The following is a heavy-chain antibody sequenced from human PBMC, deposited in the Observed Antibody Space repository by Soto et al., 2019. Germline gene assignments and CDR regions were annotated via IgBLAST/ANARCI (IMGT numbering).Heavy chain of an antibody. CDR3: AHSPLGAAPAY. CDR2: IYWNDDK. Sequence: QITLKEAGPTLLKPTQTLTLTCTFSVFSLSARGVGVGWIRQPPGKALECLALIYWNDDKRYSPSLPSRLTITKDASKHHVVFSMTNVDPADTATYYCAHSPLGAAPAYWGQGTLVTVSS. V-gene: IGHV2-5*01. J-gene: IGHJ4*02. CDR1: VFSLSARGVG. D-gene: IGHD6-6*01.